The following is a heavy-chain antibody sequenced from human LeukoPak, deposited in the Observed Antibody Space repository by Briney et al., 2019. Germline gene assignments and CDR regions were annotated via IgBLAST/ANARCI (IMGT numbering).Heavy chain of an antibody. Sequence: GGSLRLSCAASGFTFSSYGMHWVRQAPGKGLEWVAVISYDGSNKYYADSVKGRFTISRDNSKNTLYLQMNSLRAEDTAVYYCARVKDGSTSPPGYYGMDVWGQGTTVTVSS. CDR3: ARVKDGSTSPPGYYGMDV. V-gene: IGHV3-30*03. CDR2: ISYDGSNK. J-gene: IGHJ6*02. CDR1: GFTFSSYG. D-gene: IGHD2-2*01.